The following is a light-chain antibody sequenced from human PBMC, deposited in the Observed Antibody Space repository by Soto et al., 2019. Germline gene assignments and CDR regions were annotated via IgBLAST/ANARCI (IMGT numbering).Light chain of an antibody. CDR3: CSYAGSPSV. Sequence: QSVLTQPRSVSGSPGQSVTISCTGTSSDVGGYNHVSWYQQHPGKAPKLIISDVNRRPSGVPDRFSGSKSGNTASLTISGHQAEDEADYYCCSYAGSPSVFGTGTKLTVL. J-gene: IGLJ1*01. CDR1: SSDVGGYNH. CDR2: DVN. V-gene: IGLV2-11*01.